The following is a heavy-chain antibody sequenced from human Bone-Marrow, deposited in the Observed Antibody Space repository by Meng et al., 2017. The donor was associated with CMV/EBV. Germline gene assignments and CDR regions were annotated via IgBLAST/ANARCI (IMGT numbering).Heavy chain of an antibody. CDR2: ISAYNGNT. D-gene: IGHD5-12*01. CDR1: GYTFTSYG. V-gene: IGHV1-18*01. Sequence: ASVKVSCKASGYTFTSYGISWVRQAPGQGLEWMGWISAYNGNTNYAQKLQGRVAMTTDTSTSTAYMELRSLRSDDTAVYYCARDLDIPAHYYGMDVWGQGTTVTVSS. J-gene: IGHJ6*02. CDR3: ARDLDIPAHYYGMDV.